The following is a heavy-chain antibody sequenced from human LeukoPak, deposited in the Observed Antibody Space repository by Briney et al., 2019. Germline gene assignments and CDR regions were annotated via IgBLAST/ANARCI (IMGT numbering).Heavy chain of an antibody. D-gene: IGHD5-18*01. Sequence: ASVTVSCKASGYTFTGYYMHWVRQAPGQGLEWMGWINPNSGGTNYAQKFQGRVTMTRDTSISTAYMELSRLRSDDTAVYYCAREIGPIQLHLWGSAFDYWGQGTLVTVSS. J-gene: IGHJ4*02. CDR1: GYTFTGYY. V-gene: IGHV1-2*02. CDR2: INPNSGGT. CDR3: AREIGPIQLHLWGSAFDY.